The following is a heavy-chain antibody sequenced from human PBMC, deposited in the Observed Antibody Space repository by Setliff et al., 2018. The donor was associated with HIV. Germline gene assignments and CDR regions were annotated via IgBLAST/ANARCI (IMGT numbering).Heavy chain of an antibody. CDR3: ARGVSGSGSYIG. J-gene: IGHJ4*02. Sequence: PSETLSLTCAVYGGSLSDYSWSWIRQPPGKGLEWIGEMNHSGSTNYNPSLKSRVTLSVDTSNNQFSLKLSSVTAADTAVYYCARGVSGSGSYIGWGQGTLVTVSS. V-gene: IGHV4-34*01. D-gene: IGHD3-10*01. CDR1: GGSLSDYS. CDR2: MNHSGST.